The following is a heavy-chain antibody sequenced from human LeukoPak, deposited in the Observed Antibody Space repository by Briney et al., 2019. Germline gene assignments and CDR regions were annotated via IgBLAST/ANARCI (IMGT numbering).Heavy chain of an antibody. V-gene: IGHV3-9*01. J-gene: IGHJ2*01. CDR3: AKDFGTSGSLTWYFDL. Sequence: GRSLRLSCAASGFTFDDYAMHWVRQAPGKGLEWVSGISWNSGSIGYADSVKGRLTISRDNAKNSLYLQMNSLRAEDTALYYCAKDFGTSGSLTWYFDLWGRGTLVTVSS. CDR2: ISWNSGSI. CDR1: GFTFDDYA. D-gene: IGHD3-10*01.